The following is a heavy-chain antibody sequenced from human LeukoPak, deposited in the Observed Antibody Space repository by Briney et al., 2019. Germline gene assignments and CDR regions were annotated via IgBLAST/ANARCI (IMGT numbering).Heavy chain of an antibody. Sequence: GASVKVSCKASGYTFTEYYMHWVRQAPGQGLEWMGWINPNSGGANYAENFQGRVTMTRDTSISTAYMELSRLRSDDTAVYYCGRDFRDSLDYWGQGTLVTVSS. J-gene: IGHJ4*02. CDR3: GRDFRDSLDY. CDR2: INPNSGGA. CDR1: GYTFTEYY. V-gene: IGHV1-2*02.